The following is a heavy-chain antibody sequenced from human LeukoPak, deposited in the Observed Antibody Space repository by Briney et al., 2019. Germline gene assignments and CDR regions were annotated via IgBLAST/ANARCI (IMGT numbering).Heavy chain of an antibody. V-gene: IGHV3-11*01. J-gene: IGHJ4*02. CDR2: ISSSGSTI. CDR3: ARGAATYYYDSNTGGHDY. CDR1: GFTFSDYY. Sequence: GGSLRLSCAASGFTFSDYYMSWIRQAPGKGLEWVSYISSSGSTIYYADSVKGRFTISRDNAKNSLYLQMNSLRAEDTAVYYCARGAATYYYDSNTGGHDYWGQGTLVTVSS. D-gene: IGHD3-22*01.